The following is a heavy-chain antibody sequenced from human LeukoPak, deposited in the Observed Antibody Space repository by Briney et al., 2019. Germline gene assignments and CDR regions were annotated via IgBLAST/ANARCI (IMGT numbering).Heavy chain of an antibody. Sequence: SETLSLTCTVSGGSISSSSYYWGWIRQPPGKGLEWIGSIYYSGSTYYNPSLKSRVTISVDTSKNQFSLKPSSVTAADTAVYYCASAGYDILTFDYWGQGTLVTVSS. CDR3: ASAGYDILTFDY. D-gene: IGHD3-9*01. V-gene: IGHV4-39*01. CDR1: GGSISSSSYY. CDR2: IYYSGST. J-gene: IGHJ4*02.